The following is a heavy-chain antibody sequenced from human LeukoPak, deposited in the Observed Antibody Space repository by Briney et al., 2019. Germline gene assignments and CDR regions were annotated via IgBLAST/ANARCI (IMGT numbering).Heavy chain of an antibody. V-gene: IGHV3-48*01. J-gene: IGHJ4*02. CDR3: ARDTRSGYYHYFDY. Sequence: GGTLRLSCAASGFDFSTYAMNWVRQAPGKGLEWVSYITSSSTSIYYADSAKGRFTISRDNAKNSLYLQMNSLRADDTAVYYCARDTRSGYYHYFDYWGQGALVTVSS. CDR2: ITSSSTSI. D-gene: IGHD3-3*01. CDR1: GFDFSTYA.